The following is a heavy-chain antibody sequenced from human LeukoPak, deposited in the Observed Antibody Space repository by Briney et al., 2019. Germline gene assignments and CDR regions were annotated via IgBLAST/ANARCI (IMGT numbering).Heavy chain of an antibody. CDR2: IDLSDSYT. CDR3: ATSAYGDGVY. Sequence: GESLKISCKGSGYSFTSYWISWVRQMPGKGLEWMGRIDLSDSYTNYSPSFQGHVTISADKSISTAYLQWSSLKASDTAMYYSATSAYGDGVYWGQGTLVTVSS. CDR1: GYSFTSYW. D-gene: IGHD4-17*01. J-gene: IGHJ4*02. V-gene: IGHV5-10-1*01.